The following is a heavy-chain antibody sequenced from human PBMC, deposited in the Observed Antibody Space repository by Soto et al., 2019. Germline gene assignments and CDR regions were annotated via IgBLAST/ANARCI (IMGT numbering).Heavy chain of an antibody. CDR2: INPNSGGT. Sequence: ASVKVSCKASGYTFTGYYMHWVRQAPGQGLEWMGWINPNSGGTNYAQKFQGWVTMTRDTSTSTAYMELSSLRSEDTAVYYCARDLTQYYDFWSGPGPWGQGTLVTVSS. D-gene: IGHD3-3*01. J-gene: IGHJ5*02. V-gene: IGHV1-2*04. CDR3: ARDLTQYYDFWSGPGP. CDR1: GYTFTGYY.